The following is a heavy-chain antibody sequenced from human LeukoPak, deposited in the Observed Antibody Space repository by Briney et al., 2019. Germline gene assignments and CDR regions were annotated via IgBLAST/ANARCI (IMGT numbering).Heavy chain of an antibody. CDR2: IHHTGTT. CDR3: ARVDCSGGNCYYLAGGMDV. J-gene: IGHJ6*02. D-gene: IGHD2-21*01. CDR1: GGSFTDYY. V-gene: IGHV4-34*01. Sequence: SEPLSLTCTVYGGSFTDYYWSWLRQPPGKGLEWIGEIHHTGTTNYNPSLRSRVTISIVTSKTQLSLQLTSVTAADTAVYYCARVDCSGGNCYYLAGGMDVWGQGTAVTVSS.